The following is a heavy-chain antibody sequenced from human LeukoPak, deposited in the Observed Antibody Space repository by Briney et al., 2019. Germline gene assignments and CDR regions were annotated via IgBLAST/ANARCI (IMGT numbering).Heavy chain of an antibody. J-gene: IGHJ4*02. D-gene: IGHD6-19*01. V-gene: IGHV1-46*01. Sequence: VASVKVSCKASGYXFTSHYIHWVRQAPGQGLEWMGIINPSRGSTSYAQKFQGRVTVTRDTSTSTVYMDLSSLGSEDTAVYYCARGYSSGFGNWGQGTLVTVSS. CDR2: INPSRGST. CDR1: GYXFTSHY. CDR3: ARGYSSGFGN.